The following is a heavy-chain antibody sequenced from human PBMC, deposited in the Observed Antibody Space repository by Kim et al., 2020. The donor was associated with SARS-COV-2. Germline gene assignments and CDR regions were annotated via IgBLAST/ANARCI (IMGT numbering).Heavy chain of an antibody. Sequence: SVKVSCKTSGDTFTKYGFSWVRQAPGQGLEWMGRIIPLLHVTHYAHRFQGRVTITADKSTTTVFMQLTSLRSDDTAIYYCAKSRTVATVDDAFDVWGQGTLVTVSS. V-gene: IGHV1-69*04. D-gene: IGHD4-17*01. CDR1: GDTFTKYG. CDR2: IIPLLHVT. J-gene: IGHJ3*01. CDR3: AKSRTVATVDDAFDV.